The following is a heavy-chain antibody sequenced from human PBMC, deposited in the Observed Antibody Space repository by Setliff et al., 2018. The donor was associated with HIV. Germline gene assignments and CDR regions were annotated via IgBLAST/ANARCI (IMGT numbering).Heavy chain of an antibody. CDR1: GGSISSSNYY. Sequence: PSETLSLTCTVSGGSISSSNYYWGWIRQPPGKGLEYIGSMHYSGSTYYNPSLKSRLTISVDTSKNQFSLKLSSVTAADTAVYYCARAPSLDTATVSRWGYYFDYWGQGTLVTVSS. CDR3: ARAPSLDTATVSRWGYYFDY. J-gene: IGHJ4*02. D-gene: IGHD5-18*01. V-gene: IGHV4-39*07. CDR2: MHYSGST.